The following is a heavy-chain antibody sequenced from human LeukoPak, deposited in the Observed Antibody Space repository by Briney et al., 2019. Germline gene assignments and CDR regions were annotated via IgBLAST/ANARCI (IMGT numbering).Heavy chain of an antibody. D-gene: IGHD4-17*01. CDR3: ARRPVTTVA. V-gene: IGHV3-7*01. CDR2: IKQDGSEK. CDR1: GFTFSSYS. Sequence: GGSLRLSCAASGFTFSSYSMNWVRQAPGKGLEWVANIKQDGSEKYYVDSVKGRFTISRDNAKNSLYLQMNSLRAEDTAVYYCARRPVTTVAWGQGTLVTVSS. J-gene: IGHJ5*02.